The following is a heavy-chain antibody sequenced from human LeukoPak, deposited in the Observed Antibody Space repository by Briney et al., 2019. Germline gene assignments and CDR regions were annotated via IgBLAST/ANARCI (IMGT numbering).Heavy chain of an antibody. J-gene: IGHJ4*02. CDR1: GFTFSSYA. CDR3: VKGLMGSYRYSLDY. V-gene: IGHV3-64D*06. Sequence: GGSLRFSCAASGFTFSSYARHWVGQAPGKGREYFSAISSNGGSTYYADSVKGRFTISRDNSKNTLYLQMSSLRAEDTAVYYCVKGLMGSYRYSLDYWGQGTLVTVSS. CDR2: ISSNGGST. D-gene: IGHD3-16*02.